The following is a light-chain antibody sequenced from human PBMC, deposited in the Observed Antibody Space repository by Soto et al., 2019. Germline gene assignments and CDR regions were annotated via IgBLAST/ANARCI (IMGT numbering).Light chain of an antibody. CDR1: SSDVGGYNY. J-gene: IGLJ1*01. CDR2: EVY. Sequence: QSALTQPPSASGSPGQSVTISCTGTSSDVGGYNYVSWYQHHPGKAPKLIIYEVYKRPSGVPDRFSGSKSGNTAALTVSGLQAEDEADYYCSPYVGTNSYVFGTGTKVTV. CDR3: SPYVGTNSYV. V-gene: IGLV2-8*01.